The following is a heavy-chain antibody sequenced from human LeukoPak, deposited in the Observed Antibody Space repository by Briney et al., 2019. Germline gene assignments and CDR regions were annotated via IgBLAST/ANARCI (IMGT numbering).Heavy chain of an antibody. Sequence: GGSLRLSCAASVFTFSTYSMNWVRQAPGKGLEWVSHIAGSSAICYADSVKGRFTISRDNAKNSLYLQMNSLRDQDTAVYYCVRDKDWAFDIWGQGTMVTVSS. CDR2: IAGSSAI. D-gene: IGHD2-15*01. CDR1: VFTFSTYS. V-gene: IGHV3-48*02. CDR3: VRDKDWAFDI. J-gene: IGHJ3*02.